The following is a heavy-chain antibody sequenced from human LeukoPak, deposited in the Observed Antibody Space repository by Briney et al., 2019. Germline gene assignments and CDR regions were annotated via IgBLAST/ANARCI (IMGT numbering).Heavy chain of an antibody. J-gene: IGHJ4*02. V-gene: IGHV3-23*01. D-gene: IGHD2/OR15-2a*01. CDR2: ISGSGGSGSGGST. CDR1: GFTFSSYA. Sequence: GGSLRLSCAASGFTFSSYAMSWVRQAPGKGLEWVSIISGSGGSGSGGSTFYADSVKGRFTISRDNSKNTLYLQMNSLRAEDTAIYYCAKDPLVNSQEYFDHWGQGTLVTVSS. CDR3: AKDPLVNSQEYFDH.